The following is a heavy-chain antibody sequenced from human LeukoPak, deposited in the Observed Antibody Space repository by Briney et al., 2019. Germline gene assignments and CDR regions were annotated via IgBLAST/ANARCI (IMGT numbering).Heavy chain of an antibody. CDR1: GFFFDNYA. CDR3: ARESETSGWYDY. Sequence: GGSLRLSCAAPGFFFDNYAIQWVRQAPGKGLEWVSLISGDGGSTFYADSVRGRFTISRDNTRKSLSLQTSSLRSEDTALYYCARESETSGWYDYWGQGTLVTVSS. D-gene: IGHD6-19*01. CDR2: ISGDGGST. J-gene: IGHJ4*02. V-gene: IGHV3-43*02.